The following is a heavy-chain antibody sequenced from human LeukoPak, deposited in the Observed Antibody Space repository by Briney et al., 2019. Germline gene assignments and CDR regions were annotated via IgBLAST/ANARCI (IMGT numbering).Heavy chain of an antibody. CDR1: GFTFSSYW. J-gene: IGHJ4*02. CDR2: IKQDGSEK. Sequence: GGSLRLSCAASGFTFSSYWMSWVRQAPGKGLEWVANIKQDGSEKYYVDSVKGRFTISRDNAKNSLYLQMNSLRAEDTAVYYCASIGWNYPNDYWGQGTLVTVSS. V-gene: IGHV3-7*01. CDR3: ASIGWNYPNDY. D-gene: IGHD1-7*01.